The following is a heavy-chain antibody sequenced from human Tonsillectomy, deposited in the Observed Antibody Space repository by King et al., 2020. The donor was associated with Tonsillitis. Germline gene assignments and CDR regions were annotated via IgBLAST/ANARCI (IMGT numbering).Heavy chain of an antibody. V-gene: IGHV1-69*09. CDR2: IIPILALA. D-gene: IGHD6-19*01. CDR3: ARVEDYNIGWYLEP. CDR1: GGTFSRYA. Sequence: VQLVESGAEVKKPGSSVKVSCKASGGTFSRYAISWVRQAPGQRLEWMGRIIPILALANYAQNFQGRVTITADKSMNTAYMELSSLRSEDTAVYYCARVEDYNIGWYLEPWGQGTLVTVSS. J-gene: IGHJ5*02.